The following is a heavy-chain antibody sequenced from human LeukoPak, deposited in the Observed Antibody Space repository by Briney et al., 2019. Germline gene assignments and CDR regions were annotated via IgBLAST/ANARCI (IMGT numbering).Heavy chain of an antibody. J-gene: IGHJ4*02. CDR1: GFTFSIYA. CDR2: ISSKGELT. Sequence: GGSLRLSCAASGFTFSIYAMSWVRQAPGKGLEWVSSISSKGELTFYADSVKGRFTISRDNSESTLYLQMNILRAEDTAIYYCARDRPNYYGSDGHYYRRNGDYWGQGTLVTVSS. D-gene: IGHD3-22*01. V-gene: IGHV3-23*01. CDR3: ARDRPNYYGSDGHYYRRNGDY.